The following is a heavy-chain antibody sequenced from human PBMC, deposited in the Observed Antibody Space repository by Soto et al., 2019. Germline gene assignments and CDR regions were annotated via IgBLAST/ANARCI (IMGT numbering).Heavy chain of an antibody. V-gene: IGHV4-30-2*01. CDR2: TYHSGNP. D-gene: IGHD4-17*01. CDR1: GDTISTGGYS. J-gene: IGHJ5*02. Sequence: QLQLQESGSRLVKSSETLSLTCAVSGDTISTGGYSWAWIRQPPGKPLEWIGHTYHSGNPYYNPSLKSRDILSGDGSKTQFPQKLSSVPAADPPVFYCAREPYGDNGGYSAPGGQGTLATVSS. CDR3: AREPYGDNGGYSAP.